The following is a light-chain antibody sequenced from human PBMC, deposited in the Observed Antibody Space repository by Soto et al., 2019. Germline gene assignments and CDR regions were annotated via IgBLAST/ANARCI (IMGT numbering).Light chain of an antibody. CDR3: QQYGSSRRT. CDR2: GAS. Sequence: EIVMTQSPATLSVSPGERATLSCRASQSVYNNLAWYQQKPGQAPRLLIYGASSRATGIPDRFSGSGSGTDFTLTISRLEPEDFAVYYCQQYGSSRRTFGQGTKVDIK. CDR1: QSVYNN. V-gene: IGKV3-20*01. J-gene: IGKJ1*01.